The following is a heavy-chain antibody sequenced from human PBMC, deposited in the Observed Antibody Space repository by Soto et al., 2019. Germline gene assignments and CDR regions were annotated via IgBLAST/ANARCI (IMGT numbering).Heavy chain of an antibody. CDR3: ATPQRGYFDLDY. V-gene: IGHV3-30-3*01. D-gene: IGHD3-9*01. CDR1: GFTFGTYS. Sequence: HPGGSLRLSCTASGFTFGTYSMHWVRQAPGKGLEWVAVISYDASNTYYADSVKGRFTISRDNSKNALFLQMNSLRPEDTAVYYCATPQRGYFDLDYWGQGIMVTVS. CDR2: ISYDASNT. J-gene: IGHJ4*02.